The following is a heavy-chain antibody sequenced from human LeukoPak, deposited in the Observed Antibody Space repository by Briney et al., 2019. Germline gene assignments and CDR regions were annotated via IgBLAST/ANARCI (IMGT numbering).Heavy chain of an antibody. Sequence: GGSLRLSCAVSGLTFNNYAMSWVRQASGKGLEWVSAISKSGDHTYYAASAKGRFTIYRDNSKNTQYLQMNSLRAEDTAVYYCATSWGPDTSAFRWGRDGMDVWGQGTTVIVS. V-gene: IGHV3-23*01. D-gene: IGHD3-16*01. CDR3: ATSWGPDTSAFRWGRDGMDV. CDR2: ISKSGDHT. CDR1: GLTFNNYA. J-gene: IGHJ6*02.